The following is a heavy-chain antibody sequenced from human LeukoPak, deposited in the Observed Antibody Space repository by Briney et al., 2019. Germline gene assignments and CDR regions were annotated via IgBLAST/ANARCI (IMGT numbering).Heavy chain of an antibody. CDR3: AKDMFSVITLTKAFDI. J-gene: IGHJ3*02. CDR1: RFNFNSYG. D-gene: IGHD1-20*01. V-gene: IGHV3-30*18. Sequence: GGPLRLSCAASRFNFNSYGMHWVRQAPGKGLEWVAVISYDGSNKYYADSVKGRFTISRDNSKSALYLQMNSLRAEDTAVYYCAKDMFSVITLTKAFDIWGQGTMVTVSS. CDR2: ISYDGSNK.